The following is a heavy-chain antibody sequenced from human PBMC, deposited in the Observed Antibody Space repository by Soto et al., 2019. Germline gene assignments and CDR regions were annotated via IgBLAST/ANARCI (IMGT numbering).Heavy chain of an antibody. CDR2: IIPGVGTA. J-gene: IGHJ4*02. CDR1: GGTFSSDS. V-gene: IGHV1-69*12. D-gene: IGHD2-21*02. Sequence: QVQLVQSGAEVKKPGSSVKVSCKASGGTFSSDSISWVRQAPGQGLEWMGGIIPGVGTADYAQKFQGRLTIVADESTNTAYMELSGLPSEDTAVYYCARDCGGHCPFDYWGQGNLVTVSS. CDR3: ARDCGGHCPFDY.